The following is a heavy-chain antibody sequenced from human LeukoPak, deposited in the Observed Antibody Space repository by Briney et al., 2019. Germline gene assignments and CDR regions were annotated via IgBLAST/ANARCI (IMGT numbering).Heavy chain of an antibody. V-gene: IGHV4-39*07. D-gene: IGHD6-13*01. CDR1: GGSISSSSYY. CDR3: GIAAADPSWYYFDY. CDR2: IYYSGST. Sequence: PSETLSLTCTVSGGSISSSSYYWGWIRQPPGKGLEWIGSIYYSGSTYYNPSLKSRVTISVDTSKNQFSLKLSSVIAADTAVYYCGIAAADPSWYYFDYWGQGTLVTVSS. J-gene: IGHJ4*02.